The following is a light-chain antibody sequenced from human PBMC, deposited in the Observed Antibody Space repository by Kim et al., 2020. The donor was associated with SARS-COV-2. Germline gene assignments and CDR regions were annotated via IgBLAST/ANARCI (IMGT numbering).Light chain of an antibody. Sequence: EIVMTQSPATLSVSLGERATLSCRASRSIGTNLAWYQQKPGQAPRLLIYGASSRATGIAARFIGSGSGTEFALTINSLQSEDFAVYFCHQYNDWPSLLTFGGGTKVDIK. J-gene: IGKJ4*01. CDR1: RSIGTN. CDR3: HQYNDWPSLLT. V-gene: IGKV3-15*01. CDR2: GAS.